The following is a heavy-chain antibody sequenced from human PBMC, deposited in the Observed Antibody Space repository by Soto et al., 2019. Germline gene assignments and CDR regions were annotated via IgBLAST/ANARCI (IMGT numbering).Heavy chain of an antibody. CDR1: GGTFSSYA. D-gene: IGHD4-4*01. CDR2: IIPIFGTA. J-gene: IGHJ4*02. CDR3: ARGSNDVGQNY. V-gene: IGHV1-69*01. Sequence: QVQLVQSGAEVKKPESSVKVSCKASGGTFSSYAISCVRQAPGQGLEWIGGIIPIFGTANYAQKFQGRVTITADESTSAAYRELSSLRSEDTAVYYCARGSNDVGQNYWGQGTLVTVSS.